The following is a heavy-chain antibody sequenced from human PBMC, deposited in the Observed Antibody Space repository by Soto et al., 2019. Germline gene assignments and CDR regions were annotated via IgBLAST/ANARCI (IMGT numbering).Heavy chain of an antibody. V-gene: IGHV3-30*18. CDR2: ISYDGSIK. Sequence: QVQLVESGGGVVQPGRSLRLSCAASGFTFSSYGMHWVRQAPGKGLEWVAVISYDGSIKYYADSVKGRFTISRDNSKNTLFLHMNCLRAEDTAVYYCAKEYSSGWYYFDYWGQGTLVTVSS. J-gene: IGHJ4*02. CDR1: GFTFSSYG. CDR3: AKEYSSGWYYFDY. D-gene: IGHD6-19*01.